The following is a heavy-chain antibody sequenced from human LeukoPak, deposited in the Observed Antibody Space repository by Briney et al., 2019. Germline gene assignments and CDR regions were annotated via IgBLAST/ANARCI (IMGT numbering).Heavy chain of an antibody. CDR1: GYTFTSYY. J-gene: IGHJ6*02. D-gene: IGHD6-6*01. V-gene: IGHV1-46*01. CDR2: INPSGGSI. CDR3: ARAIGSIAARGVDGVTAAARRAYMDV. Sequence: ASVKVSCKASGYTFTSYYMHWVRQAPGQGLEWMGIINPSGGSISYAQKFQGRVTMTRDTSTSTVYMELSSLRSEDTAVYYCARAIGSIAARGVDGVTAAARRAYMDVWGQGTTVTVSS.